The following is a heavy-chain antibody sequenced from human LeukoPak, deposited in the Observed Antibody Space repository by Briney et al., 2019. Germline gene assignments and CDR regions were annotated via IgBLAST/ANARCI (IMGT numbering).Heavy chain of an antibody. CDR3: ARGDMMLQGVIDEMDP. Sequence: SETLSLICTVSGGPISTYSWMWIRQPPGKGLEWIGCQRNSGSTNYNPSLKSRVTMSLDTSKNLFSLKLSSVTAADTAVYYCARGDMMLQGVIDEMDPWGQGTLVTVSS. D-gene: IGHD3-10*01. CDR1: GGPISTYS. V-gene: IGHV4-4*07. J-gene: IGHJ5*02. CDR2: QRNSGST.